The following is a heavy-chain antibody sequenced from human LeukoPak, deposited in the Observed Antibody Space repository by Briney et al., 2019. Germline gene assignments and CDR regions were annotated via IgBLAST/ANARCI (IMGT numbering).Heavy chain of an antibody. CDR2: IYTSRST. Sequence: SQTLSLTCTVSGGSISSGNYFWTWIRQPAGKGLGWIGRIYTSRSTNYNPSLKSRVTISRDTSKNQFSLKLSSVTAADTAVYYCAKDKRIVGVPGIRASGGYYYSMDVWGKGTTVTVSS. J-gene: IGHJ6*03. V-gene: IGHV4-61*02. CDR1: GGSISSGNYF. D-gene: IGHD1-26*01. CDR3: AKDKRIVGVPGIRASGGYYYSMDV.